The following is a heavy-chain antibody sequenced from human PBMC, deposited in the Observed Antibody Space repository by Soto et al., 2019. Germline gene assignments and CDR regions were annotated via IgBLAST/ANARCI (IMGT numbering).Heavy chain of an antibody. J-gene: IGHJ4*02. CDR1: GYTFTSYY. Sequence: ASVKVSCKASGYTFTSYYMHWVRQAPGQGLEWMGIINPSGGSTSYAQKFQGRVTMTRDTSTSTVYMELSSLRSEDTAVYYCARGGGGSYYGDRSYYFDYWGQGTLVTVSS. CDR3: ARGGGGSYYGDRSYYFDY. V-gene: IGHV1-46*01. CDR2: INPSGGST. D-gene: IGHD1-26*01.